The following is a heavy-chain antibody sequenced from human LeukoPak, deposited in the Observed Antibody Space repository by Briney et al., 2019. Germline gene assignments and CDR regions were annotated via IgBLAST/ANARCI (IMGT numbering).Heavy chain of an antibody. CDR3: AVGITILGVAASFDP. Sequence: SETLSLTCAVYGASYNAYYWSWIRQPPGKGLEWIGDIDHRGTATYNPSLKSRLSISADASKNQFSLKLNSVTDADTAVYYCAVGITILGVAASFDPWGQGNLVIVSS. J-gene: IGHJ5*02. V-gene: IGHV4-34*01. CDR1: GASYNAYY. D-gene: IGHD3-3*01. CDR2: IDHRGTA.